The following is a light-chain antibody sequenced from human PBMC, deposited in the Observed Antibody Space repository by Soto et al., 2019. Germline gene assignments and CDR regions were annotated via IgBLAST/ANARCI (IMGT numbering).Light chain of an antibody. CDR1: SSDVGGYNY. J-gene: IGLJ2*01. CDR2: EVS. V-gene: IGLV2-14*01. CDR3: SSYTSSSTPV. Sequence: QSVLTQPASVSGSPGQSITISCTGTSSDVGGYNYVSWYQQHPGKAPKLMIYEVSNRPSGVSNRFSGSKSGNTASLTSSGLQAEDEADYYCSSYTSSSTPVFGGGTKVTVL.